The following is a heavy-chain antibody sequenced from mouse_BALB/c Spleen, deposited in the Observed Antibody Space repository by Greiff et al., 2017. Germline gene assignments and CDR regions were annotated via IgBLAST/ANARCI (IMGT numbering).Heavy chain of an antibody. J-gene: IGHJ4*01. Sequence: EVMLVESGGGLVKPGGSLKLSCAASGFAFSSYDMSWVRQTPEKRLEWVAYISSCGGSTYYPDTVKGRFTISRDNAKNTLYLQMSSLKSEDTAMYYCARRDYGRECYAMDYWGQGTSVTVSS. CDR2: ISSCGGST. D-gene: IGHD1-1*01. CDR3: ARRDYGRECYAMDY. V-gene: IGHV5-12-1*01. CDR1: GFAFSSYD.